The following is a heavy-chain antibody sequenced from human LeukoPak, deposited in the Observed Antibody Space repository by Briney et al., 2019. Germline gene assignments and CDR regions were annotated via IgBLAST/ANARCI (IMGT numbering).Heavy chain of an antibody. V-gene: IGHV4-61*01. D-gene: IGHD2-21*01. CDR2: IYHSGST. CDR1: GGSFSSGSDY. Sequence: SETLSLTCTVSGGSFSSGSDYWSWIRQPPGKGLEWIGYIYHSGSTNYNPSLKSRVTISVDTSKNQLSLKLSSVTAADTAVYYCARDGESWGQGTLVTVSS. J-gene: IGHJ5*02. CDR3: ARDGES.